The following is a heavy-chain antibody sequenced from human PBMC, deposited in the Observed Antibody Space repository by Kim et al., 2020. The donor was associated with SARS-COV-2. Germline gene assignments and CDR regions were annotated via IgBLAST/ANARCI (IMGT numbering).Heavy chain of an antibody. V-gene: IGHV4-39*07. CDR1: SGSISSSGDF. Sequence: SGTLSLTCSVSSGSISSSGDFWGWIRQPPGKGLEWIGSFYNSGSTYYNPSLKSRVTISVDTSKNQFSLKLSSVTTADTAVYYCAHYGSGSSYYGMDVWGQGTTVTVSS. J-gene: IGHJ6*02. CDR2: FYNSGST. CDR3: AHYGSGSSYYGMDV. D-gene: IGHD3-10*01.